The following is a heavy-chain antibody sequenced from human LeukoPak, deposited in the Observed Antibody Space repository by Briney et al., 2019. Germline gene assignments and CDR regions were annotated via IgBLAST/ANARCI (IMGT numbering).Heavy chain of an antibody. V-gene: IGHV4-59*01. CDR1: GGSINGYY. Sequence: SETLSLTCTVSGGSINGYYWSWIRQPPGKGLEWIGYIYYTGTSNYNPSLKSRVTISLDMSKNQLSLELSSVIAADTAVHYCTRDRRDGYNPWGQGILVTVSS. CDR2: IYYTGTS. D-gene: IGHD5-24*01. J-gene: IGHJ5*02. CDR3: TRDRRDGYNP.